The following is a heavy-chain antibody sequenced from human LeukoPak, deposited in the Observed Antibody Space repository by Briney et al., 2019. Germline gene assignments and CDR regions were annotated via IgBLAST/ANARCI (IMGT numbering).Heavy chain of an antibody. D-gene: IGHD2/OR15-2a*01. V-gene: IGHV3-49*03. CDR2: IRRTTHGATT. CDR3: SKARLKNSRRSYFDS. CDR1: GFTFGEYA. Sequence: GRSLRLSRTASGFTFGEYAMSWFRQPPGKELGGVGFIRRTTHGATTEYAASVKGSLTISRDDSKSIAYLQMSSLKTEDTAVYYCSKARLKNSRRSYFDSWGQGNLVTVSS. J-gene: IGHJ4*02.